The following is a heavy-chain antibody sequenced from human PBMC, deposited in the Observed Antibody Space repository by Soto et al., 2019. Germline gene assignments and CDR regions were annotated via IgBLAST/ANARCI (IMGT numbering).Heavy chain of an antibody. V-gene: IGHV1-46*01. CDR3: ARRVGAGVPDY. J-gene: IGHJ4*02. Sequence: ASVKVSCKASGYTFTRYYIHWVRQAAGQGLEWMGVINPSGGSTTHAQNFQGRVTVTRDTSTSTVYMEVSSLTSEDTAVYYCARRVGAGVPDYWGQGTPVTVSS. CDR2: INPSGGST. CDR1: GYTFTRYY. D-gene: IGHD1-26*01.